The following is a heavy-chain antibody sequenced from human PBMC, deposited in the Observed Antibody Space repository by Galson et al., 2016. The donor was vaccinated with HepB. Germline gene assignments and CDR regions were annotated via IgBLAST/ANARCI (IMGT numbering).Heavy chain of an antibody. Sequence: SLRLSCAVSGFTFRSYGMQWVRQAPGKGLEWVAVIWNDGSERNYGDSVKGRFTISRDDSTNMVYLQMNSVRGEDTVVYYCVKWGMLGITLDHWGQGTLVTVSS. CDR1: GFTFRSYG. V-gene: IGHV3-33*03. CDR2: IWNDGSER. CDR3: VKWGMLGITLDH. J-gene: IGHJ5*02. D-gene: IGHD2-8*01.